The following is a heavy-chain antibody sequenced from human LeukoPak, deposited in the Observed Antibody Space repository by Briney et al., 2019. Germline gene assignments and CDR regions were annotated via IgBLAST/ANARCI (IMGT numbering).Heavy chain of an antibody. CDR1: GFTFSSYE. CDR3: ARTVARIGY. D-gene: IGHD4-23*01. V-gene: IGHV3-48*03. CDR2: ISSSGSTI. J-gene: IGHJ4*02. Sequence: GGSLRLSCAASGFTFSSYEMNWVRQAPGKGLEWVSHISSSGSTIYYTDSVKGRFTISRDNFKNLLYVQMNSLRAEDTAIYYCARTVARIGYWGQGTLVTVSS.